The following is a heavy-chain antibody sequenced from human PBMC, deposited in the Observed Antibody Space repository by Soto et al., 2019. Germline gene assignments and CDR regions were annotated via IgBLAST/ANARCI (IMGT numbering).Heavy chain of an antibody. J-gene: IGHJ4*02. CDR3: ARDLDGSGSYYTNY. D-gene: IGHD3-10*01. V-gene: IGHV1-18*01. Sequence: ASVKVSCKTSGYTFSSIGISWVRQAPGQGLEWMGWISPHKDDTYYAQRLPGRVTMTTDTSTSTAHMELRSLRSDDTAVYFCARDLDGSGSYYTNYWGQGTLVTVSS. CDR2: ISPHKDDT. CDR1: GYTFSSIG.